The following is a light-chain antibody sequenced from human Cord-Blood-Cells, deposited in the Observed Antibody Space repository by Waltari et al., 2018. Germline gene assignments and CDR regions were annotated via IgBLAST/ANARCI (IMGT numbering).Light chain of an antibody. CDR3: QQRSNWLT. CDR1: QGVSSY. V-gene: IGKV3-11*01. Sequence: EIVLTQSPATLSLSPGVRATLSCRASQGVSSYLAWYQQKPGQAPRLLIYDASNRATGIPARFSGSGSGTDFTLTISSLEPEDFAVYYCQQRSNWLTFGGGTKVEIK. CDR2: DAS. J-gene: IGKJ4*01.